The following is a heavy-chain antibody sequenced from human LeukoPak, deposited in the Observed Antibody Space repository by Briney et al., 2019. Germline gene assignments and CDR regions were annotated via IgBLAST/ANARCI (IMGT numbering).Heavy chain of an antibody. D-gene: IGHD3-10*01. CDR3: AKSFLYGSGSYVTGWFDP. Sequence: GGSLRLSCAASRFTFSSYAMNWVRQAPGKGLEWVSAISGRADNTYYADSVKGRFTISRDNSKNTLYLQMNSLRAEDTAVYYCAKSFLYGSGSYVTGWFDPWGQGTLVTVSS. V-gene: IGHV3-23*01. CDR1: RFTFSSYA. CDR2: ISGRADNT. J-gene: IGHJ5*02.